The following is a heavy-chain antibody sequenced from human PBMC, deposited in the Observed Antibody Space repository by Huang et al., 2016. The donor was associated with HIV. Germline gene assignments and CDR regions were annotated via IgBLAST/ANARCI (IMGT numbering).Heavy chain of an antibody. CDR2: IYSGGTT. Sequence: EVQLVESGGGLIQPGGSLRLSCAASGFTVSTNYMTWVRQAPGKGLEWCSLIYSGGTTYYADSVKRRCTIARDDSENTLYLHMTSLRAGDTAVYYCAKEGDTGAALGYWGQGTLVTVS. V-gene: IGHV3-53*01. CDR3: AKEGDTGAALGY. J-gene: IGHJ4*02. D-gene: IGHD2-8*02. CDR1: GFTVSTNY.